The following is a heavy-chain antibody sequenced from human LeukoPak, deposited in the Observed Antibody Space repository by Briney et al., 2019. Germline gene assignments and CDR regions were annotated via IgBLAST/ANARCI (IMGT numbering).Heavy chain of an antibody. CDR3: ARDGIAAAGDNPLNYYYGMDV. CDR1: GGSISSYY. V-gene: IGHV4-59*01. J-gene: IGHJ6*04. D-gene: IGHD6-13*01. CDR2: IYDSGST. Sequence: SETLSLTCTVSGGSISSYYWSRIRQPPGKGLEWIGYIYDSGSTNYNPSLKSRVTISVDTSKNQFSLNLHSVTAADTAVYYCARDGIAAAGDNPLNYYYGMDVWGKGTTVTVSS.